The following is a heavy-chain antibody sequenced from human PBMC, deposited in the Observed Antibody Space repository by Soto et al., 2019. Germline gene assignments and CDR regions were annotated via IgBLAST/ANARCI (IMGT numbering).Heavy chain of an antibody. D-gene: IGHD3-22*01. CDR2: IKSKADGGTT. J-gene: IGHJ4*02. V-gene: IGHV3-15*01. Sequence: GALRLSCAASGFTFSSYAMSWVRQAPGKGLEWVGRIKSKADGGTTDDAAPVKGRFSISRDDSENTLYLQMNSLKTEDTAVYYCTTDVHISLIVVVIMEKFDYWGQGAPVTVS. CDR1: GFTFSSYA. CDR3: TTDVHISLIVVVIMEKFDY.